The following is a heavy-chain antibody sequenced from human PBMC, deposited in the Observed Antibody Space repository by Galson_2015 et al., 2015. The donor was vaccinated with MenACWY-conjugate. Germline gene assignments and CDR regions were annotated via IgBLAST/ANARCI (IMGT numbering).Heavy chain of an antibody. CDR2: TYYRSKWYS. D-gene: IGHD2-2*01. J-gene: IGHJ5*02. CDR3: VRAYCTSASCPVGFDP. V-gene: IGHV6-1*01. CDR1: GDSVSSNSAA. Sequence: CAISGDSVSSNSAAWNWIRQSPSRGLEWLGRTYYRSKWYSEYAVSVKSRITINSDTSKNQFSLQLNSVTLEDTAVYYCVRAYCTSASCPVGFDPWGQGSVVTVSS.